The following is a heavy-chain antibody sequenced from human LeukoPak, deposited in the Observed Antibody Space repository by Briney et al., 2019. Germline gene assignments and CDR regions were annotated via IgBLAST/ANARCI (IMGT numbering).Heavy chain of an antibody. CDR3: ARAGQAYYFDY. CDR1: GGSISSGSYY. Sequence: SETLSLTCTVSGGSISSGSYYWSWIRQPAGKGLEWIGRIYTSGSTNYNPSLKSRVTISVDTSKNQFSLKLSSVTAADTAVYYCARAGQAYYFDYWGQGILVTVSS. CDR2: IYTSGST. V-gene: IGHV4-61*02. J-gene: IGHJ4*02. D-gene: IGHD3-10*01.